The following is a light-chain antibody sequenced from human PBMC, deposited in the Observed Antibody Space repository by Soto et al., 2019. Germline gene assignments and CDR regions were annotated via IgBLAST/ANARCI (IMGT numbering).Light chain of an antibody. CDR2: GAS. J-gene: IGKJ1*01. Sequence: VLTQSPATLSMSPGERVTLSCRASESVRTSLAWYQHKPGRSPSLLMYGASNRATGVPDRFSGSGSGTDFTLTITSLQSDDLAIYYCQQYSDWPRTFGQGTKLEIK. CDR1: ESVRTS. V-gene: IGKV3-15*01. CDR3: QQYSDWPRT.